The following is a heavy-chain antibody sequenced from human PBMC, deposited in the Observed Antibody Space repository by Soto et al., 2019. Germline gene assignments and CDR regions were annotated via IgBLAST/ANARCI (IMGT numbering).Heavy chain of an antibody. CDR3: ARDPHGDYVPPRYNYGMDV. Sequence: QVQLVQSGAEVKKPGSSVKVSCKASGGTFSSYAISWVRQAPGQGLEWMGGIIPIFGTANYAQKFQGRVTITADESTSTDYMELSSLRSEDTAVYYCARDPHGDYVPPRYNYGMDVWGQGTTVTVSS. CDR1: GGTFSSYA. CDR2: IIPIFGTA. V-gene: IGHV1-69*01. D-gene: IGHD4-17*01. J-gene: IGHJ6*02.